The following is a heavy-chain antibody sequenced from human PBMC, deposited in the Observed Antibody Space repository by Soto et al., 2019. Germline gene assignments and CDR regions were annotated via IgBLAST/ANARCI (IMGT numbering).Heavy chain of an antibody. CDR1: GFTFSSYS. J-gene: IGHJ6*02. CDR3: ARDLLWFGELVEWNYYYGMDV. Sequence: EVQLVESGGGLVQPGGSLRLSCAASGFTFSSYSMNWVRQAPGKGLEWVSYISSSSSTIYYADSVKGRFTISRDNAKNSLYLQMNSLRDEDTAVYYCARDLLWFGELVEWNYYYGMDVWGQGTTVTVSS. V-gene: IGHV3-48*02. CDR2: ISSSSSTI. D-gene: IGHD3-10*01.